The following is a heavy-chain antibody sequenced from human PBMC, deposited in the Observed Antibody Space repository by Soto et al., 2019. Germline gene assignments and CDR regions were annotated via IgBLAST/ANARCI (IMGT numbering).Heavy chain of an antibody. Sequence: PGGSLRLSCAASGFTFSSYAMHWVRQAPGKGLEWVAVISYDGSNKYYADSVKGRFTISRDNSKNTLYLRMNSLRAEDTAVYYCARGDVVVPAAPIFVWGQGTLVTVSS. D-gene: IGHD2-2*01. CDR2: ISYDGSNK. J-gene: IGHJ4*02. V-gene: IGHV3-30-3*01. CDR1: GFTFSSYA. CDR3: ARGDVVVPAAPIFV.